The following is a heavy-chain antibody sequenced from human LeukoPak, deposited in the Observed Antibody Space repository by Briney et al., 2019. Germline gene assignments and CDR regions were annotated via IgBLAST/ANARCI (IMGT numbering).Heavy chain of an antibody. CDR3: ARDPEGIAAAGTFFDY. CDR2: ISAYNGNT. CDR1: GYTFTSYG. V-gene: IGHV1-18*01. Sequence: ASVKVSCKASGYTFTSYGISWVRQAPGQGLEWMGWISAYNGNTNYAQKLQGRVTMTTDTSTSTAYMELRSLRSDDTAVYYCARDPEGIAAAGTFFDYWGQGTLVTVSS. J-gene: IGHJ4*02. D-gene: IGHD6-13*01.